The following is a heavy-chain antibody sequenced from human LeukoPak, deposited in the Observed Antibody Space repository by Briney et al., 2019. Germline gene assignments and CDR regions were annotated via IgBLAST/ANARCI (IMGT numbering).Heavy chain of an antibody. D-gene: IGHD3-22*01. CDR3: AKDPHYDSSGYSFDP. CDR2: LSGSGGGT. Sequence: GGSLRLSCAVSGITLSNYGMSWVRQAPGKGLEWVAGLSGSGGGTNYADSVQGRFTISRDNPKNTLYLQMNSLRAEDTAVYYCAKDPHYDSSGYSFDPWGQGTLVTVSS. CDR1: GITLSNYG. J-gene: IGHJ5*02. V-gene: IGHV3-23*01.